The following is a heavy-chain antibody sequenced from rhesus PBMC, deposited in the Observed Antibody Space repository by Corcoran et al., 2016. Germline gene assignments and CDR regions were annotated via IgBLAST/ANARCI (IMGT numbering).Heavy chain of an antibody. D-gene: IGHD4-35*01. CDR3: ARDDYGNSDD. Sequence: QLQLQESGPGLVKPSETLSVTCAVSGGSISSSYWSWIRQAPGKGLEWIGYIYGSGSSTNYNPSLKIRVTLSVDTSKNQLSLKLSSVTTADTAVYYCARDDYGNSDDWGQGVLVTVSS. CDR1: GGSISSSY. CDR2: IYGSGSST. V-gene: IGHV4-169*02. J-gene: IGHJ4*01.